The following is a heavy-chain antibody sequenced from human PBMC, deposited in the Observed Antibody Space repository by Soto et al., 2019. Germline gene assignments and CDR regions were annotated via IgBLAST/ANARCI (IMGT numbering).Heavy chain of an antibody. CDR3: ARERLRVGSNVCHGVAV. Sequence: LLGGSLRLSCAASGFTFSSYGMHWVRQAPGKGLEWVAVIWYDGSNKYYGDSVKGRFTISRDNSKNTLYLQTNSLRVEDTAVYYCARERLRVGSNVCHGVAVWGQGSTITVSS. J-gene: IGHJ6*02. D-gene: IGHD1-26*01. CDR2: IWYDGSNK. V-gene: IGHV3-33*01. CDR1: GFTFSSYG.